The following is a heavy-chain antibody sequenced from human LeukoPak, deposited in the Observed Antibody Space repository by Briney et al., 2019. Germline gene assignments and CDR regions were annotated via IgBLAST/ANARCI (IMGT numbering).Heavy chain of an antibody. J-gene: IGHJ4*02. CDR1: GGSISSYY. V-gene: IGHV4-59*01. CDR3: ARGFCSGGSCAFDY. D-gene: IGHD2-15*01. Sequence: SETLSLTCTVSGGSISSYYRSWIRQPPGKGLEWIGYIYYSGSTNYNPSLKSRVTISVDTSKNQFSLKLSSVTAADTAVYYCARGFCSGGSCAFDYWGQGTLVTVSS. CDR2: IYYSGST.